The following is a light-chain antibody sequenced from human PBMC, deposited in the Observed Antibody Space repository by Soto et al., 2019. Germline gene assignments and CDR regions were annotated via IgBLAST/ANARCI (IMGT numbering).Light chain of an antibody. Sequence: QSALTQPPSASGSPGQSVTISCTGTSSDVGGYPFVSWYQQHPGKAPKVLIYDVNKRPSGVPDRFSGSKSGNTASLTVSGLQAADDADYYCSSHAGSDDPIVFGTGTKLTVL. J-gene: IGLJ1*01. CDR3: SSHAGSDDPIV. CDR1: SSDVGGYPF. V-gene: IGLV2-8*01. CDR2: DVN.